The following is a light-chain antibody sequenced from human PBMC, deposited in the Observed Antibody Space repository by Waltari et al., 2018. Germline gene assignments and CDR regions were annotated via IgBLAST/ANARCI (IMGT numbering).Light chain of an antibody. CDR1: SSDVGAYNY. Sequence: QSALTQPRSVSGSPGQSVAISCTGTSSDVGAYNYVSWYQQHPGKAPKLMIFDGNKRPSGVPARVSGSKAGNTASLTISGLQAEDETDYYCCSYAGTYTWVFGGGTKLTVL. CDR3: CSYAGTYTWV. V-gene: IGLV2-11*01. J-gene: IGLJ3*02. CDR2: DGN.